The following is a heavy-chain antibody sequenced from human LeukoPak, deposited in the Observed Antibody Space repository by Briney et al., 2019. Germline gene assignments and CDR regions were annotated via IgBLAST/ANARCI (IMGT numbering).Heavy chain of an antibody. CDR2: ISGDGDTT. Sequence: GESLKISCGASGFPFSTHAMAWVRQAPGKGLDWVSAISGDGDTTYYADSVKGRFTISRDNSKNTVYLQMNSLRAEDTAVYYCANQSPGWGQGTLVTVSS. J-gene: IGHJ4*02. CDR1: GFPFSTHA. V-gene: IGHV3-23*01. CDR3: ANQSPG.